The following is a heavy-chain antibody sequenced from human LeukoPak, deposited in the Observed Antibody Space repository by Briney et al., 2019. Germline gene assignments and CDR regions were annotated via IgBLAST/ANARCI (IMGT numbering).Heavy chain of an antibody. Sequence: GGSLRLSCATSGFTFSTYEMDWVRQALGKGLEWVSYISSSGSIYYTDSVKGRFTISRDNAKNSLYLQMNSLRAEDTAIYYCAREGYGGTSDAFDIWGQGTMVTVSS. J-gene: IGHJ3*02. CDR2: ISSSGSI. CDR3: AREGYGGTSDAFDI. V-gene: IGHV3-48*03. CDR1: GFTFSTYE. D-gene: IGHD4-23*01.